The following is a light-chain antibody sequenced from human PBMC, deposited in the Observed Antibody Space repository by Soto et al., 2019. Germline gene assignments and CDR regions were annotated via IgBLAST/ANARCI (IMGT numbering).Light chain of an antibody. Sequence: QSALTQPPSASGSPGQPVTISCTGTSSDVGGYNYVSWYQQHPGKAPKLMIYVVSKRPSGVPDRFSGSKSGNTASLTVSGLQAEDEADYYCSSYAGSNNYVFGTGTKVTVL. J-gene: IGLJ1*01. CDR2: VVS. CDR3: SSYAGSNNYV. V-gene: IGLV2-8*01. CDR1: SSDVGGYNY.